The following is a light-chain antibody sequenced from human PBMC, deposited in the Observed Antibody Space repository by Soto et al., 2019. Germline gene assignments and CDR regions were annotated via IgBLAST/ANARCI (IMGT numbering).Light chain of an antibody. Sequence: EIVLTQSPGTLSLSPGERATLSCRASQSVSSSYLAWYQQKPGQAPRLLIYGASSRATGIPDRFSGSGSGTAFTLTISRLEPEDFAVYYCQHYGRSPYTFGQGTKLEIK. CDR2: GAS. V-gene: IGKV3-20*01. CDR1: QSVSSSY. J-gene: IGKJ2*01. CDR3: QHYGRSPYT.